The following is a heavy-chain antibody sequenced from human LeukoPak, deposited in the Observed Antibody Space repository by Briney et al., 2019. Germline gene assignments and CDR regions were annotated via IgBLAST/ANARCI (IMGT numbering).Heavy chain of an antibody. CDR3: AGVRYGGNVFDY. Sequence: SETLSLTCTVSGYSISSGYYWGWIRQPPGKGLEWIGSIYHSGSTYYNPSLKSRVTISVDTSKNQFSLKLSSVTAADTAVYYCAGVRYGGNVFDYWGQGTLVTVSS. J-gene: IGHJ4*02. V-gene: IGHV4-38-2*02. CDR1: GYSISSGYY. D-gene: IGHD4-23*01. CDR2: IYHSGST.